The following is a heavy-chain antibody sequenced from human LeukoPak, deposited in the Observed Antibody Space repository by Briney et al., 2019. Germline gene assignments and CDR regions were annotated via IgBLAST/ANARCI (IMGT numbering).Heavy chain of an antibody. CDR2: ISGSGGSS. CDR1: GFTFSSSA. Sequence: GGSLRLSCAASGFTFSSSAMSWVRQAPGKGLEWVSAISGSGGSSYYADSVKGRFTISRDDFKNTLYLQMNSLRAEDTAVYYCAKYGFFPYYFDYWGQGTLVTVSS. V-gene: IGHV3-23*01. J-gene: IGHJ4*02. D-gene: IGHD5-24*01. CDR3: AKYGFFPYYFDY.